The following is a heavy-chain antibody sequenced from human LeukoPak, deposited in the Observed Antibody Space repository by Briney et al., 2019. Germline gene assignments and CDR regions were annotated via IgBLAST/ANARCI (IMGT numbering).Heavy chain of an antibody. CDR2: IYYSGST. D-gene: IGHD4-23*01. CDR3: ARQYGGGKYYFDY. Sequence: PSETLSLTCTASGGSISSSSYYWGWIRQPPGKGLEWIGSIYYSGSTYYNPSLKSRVTISVDTSKNQFSLKLSSVTAADTAVYYCARQYGGGKYYFDYWGQGTLVTVSS. V-gene: IGHV4-39*01. J-gene: IGHJ4*02. CDR1: GGSISSSSYY.